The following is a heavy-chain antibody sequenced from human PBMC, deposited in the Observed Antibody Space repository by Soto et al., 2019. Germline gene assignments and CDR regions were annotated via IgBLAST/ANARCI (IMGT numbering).Heavy chain of an antibody. CDR3: ASPNIGTGTSGFFDY. CDR2: IYYSGST. D-gene: IGHD1-7*01. CDR1: GGSISSSSYY. Sequence: PSETLSLTCTVSGGSISSSSYYWGWIRQPPGKGLEWIGSIYYSGSTYYNPSLKSRVTISVDTSKNQFSLKLSSVTAADTAVYYCASPNIGTGTSGFFDYWGQGTLVTVSS. J-gene: IGHJ4*02. V-gene: IGHV4-39*01.